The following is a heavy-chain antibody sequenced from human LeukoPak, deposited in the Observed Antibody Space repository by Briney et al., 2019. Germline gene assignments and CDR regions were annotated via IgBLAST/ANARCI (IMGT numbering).Heavy chain of an antibody. V-gene: IGHV4-34*01. D-gene: IGHD2-15*01. Sequence: SETLSLTCAVYGGSFSGYYWSWIRQPPGKGLEWIGEINHSGSTNYNPSLKSRVTISVDTSKNQFSLKLSSVTAADAAVYYCARGPYCSGGSCTQRGRSLDYWGQGTLVTVSS. CDR1: GGSFSGYY. CDR2: INHSGST. CDR3: ARGPYCSGGSCTQRGRSLDY. J-gene: IGHJ4*02.